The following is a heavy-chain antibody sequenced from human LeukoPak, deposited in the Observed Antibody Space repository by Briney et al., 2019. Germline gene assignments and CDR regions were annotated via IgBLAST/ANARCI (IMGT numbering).Heavy chain of an antibody. Sequence: GGSLRLSCAASGFTFNIHGMNWVRQAPGKGPEWVSGIGTAGDIYYPGSVKGRFTISRENAKNSLYLQMNSLRAGDTAVYYCARDRGRYYMDVWGKGTTVTISS. CDR3: ARDRGRYYMDV. CDR1: GFTFNIHG. V-gene: IGHV3-13*01. CDR2: IGTAGDI. D-gene: IGHD6-25*01. J-gene: IGHJ6*03.